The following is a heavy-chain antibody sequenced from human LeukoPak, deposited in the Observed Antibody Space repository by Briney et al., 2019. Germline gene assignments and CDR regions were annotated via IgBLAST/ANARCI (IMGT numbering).Heavy chain of an antibody. V-gene: IGHV3-30*18. D-gene: IGHD3-22*01. CDR3: AKDPYYYDSSGYYDY. J-gene: IGHJ4*02. CDR2: ISYDGSNK. CDR1: GFTFSSYG. Sequence: GRSLRLSCAASGFTFSSYGMHWVRQAPGKGLEWVAVISYDGSNKYYADSVKGRFTIPRDNSKNTLYLQMNSLRAEDTAVYYCAKDPYYYDSSGYYDYWGQGTLVTVSS.